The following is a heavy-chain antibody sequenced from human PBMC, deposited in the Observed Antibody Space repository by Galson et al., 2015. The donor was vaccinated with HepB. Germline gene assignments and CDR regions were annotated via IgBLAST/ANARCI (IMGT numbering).Heavy chain of an antibody. J-gene: IGHJ4*02. CDR1: GYTFNDYG. Sequence: SGYTFNDYGISWVRQAPGQGLEWMGWISGYNGNTNYAQRLQGRVLLTTDTSTSTAYMELRGLTSDDTAVYYCARSDFGDSRRYFYYFDFWGQGTLVTVSS. CDR2: ISGYNGNT. D-gene: IGHD4-17*01. V-gene: IGHV1-18*01. CDR3: ARSDFGDSRRYFYYFDF.